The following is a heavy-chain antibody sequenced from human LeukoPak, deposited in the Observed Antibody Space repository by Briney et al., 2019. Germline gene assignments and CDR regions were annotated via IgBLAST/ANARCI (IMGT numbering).Heavy chain of an antibody. J-gene: IGHJ2*01. CDR3: ARGGSWLEYSNFGGFDF. V-gene: IGHV3-33*01. CDR2: IGYDGSNK. CDR1: GFTFSSYG. Sequence: GGSLRLSCAASGFTFSSYGVHWVRQAPGKGLEWVAVIGYDGSNKYYVDSVRGRFTISRDNPEKTLYLQMNSLRAEDTAVDYCARGGSWLEYSNFGGFDFWGRGTLVTVSS. D-gene: IGHD6-6*01.